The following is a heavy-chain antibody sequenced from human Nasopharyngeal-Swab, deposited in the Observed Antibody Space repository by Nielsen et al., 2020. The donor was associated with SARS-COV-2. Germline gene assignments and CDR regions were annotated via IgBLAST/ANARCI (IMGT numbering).Heavy chain of an antibody. J-gene: IGHJ4*02. D-gene: IGHD4-23*01. CDR1: GFTFSSYS. CDR3: ARGGNSVY. Sequence: GESLKISWAASGFTFSSYSMIWVRQAPGKGLEWVSSISSSSSYIYYADSVKGRFTISRDNAKNSLYLQMNSLRAEDTAVYYCARGGNSVYWGQGTLVTVS. V-gene: IGHV3-21*01. CDR2: ISSSSSYI.